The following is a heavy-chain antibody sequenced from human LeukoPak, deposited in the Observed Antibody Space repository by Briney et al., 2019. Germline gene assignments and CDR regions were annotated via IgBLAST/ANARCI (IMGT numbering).Heavy chain of an antibody. CDR3: ARGNSYGQVDFDY. CDR1: GYTFTGYY. D-gene: IGHD5-18*01. J-gene: IGHJ4*02. CDR2: INPNSGGT. Sequence: ASVKVSCKASGYTFTGYYMHWVRRAPGQGLEWMGRINPNSGGTNYAQKFQGRVTMTRDTSISTAYMELSRLRSDDTAVYYCARGNSYGQVDFDYWGQGTLVTVSS. V-gene: IGHV1-2*06.